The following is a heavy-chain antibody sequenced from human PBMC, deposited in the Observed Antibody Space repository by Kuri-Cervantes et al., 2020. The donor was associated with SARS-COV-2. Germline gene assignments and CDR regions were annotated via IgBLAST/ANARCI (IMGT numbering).Heavy chain of an antibody. CDR3: ATDPGRYCSSTSCGFHY. CDR1: GFTFSSYS. V-gene: IGHV3-48*04. D-gene: IGHD2-2*01. J-gene: IGHJ4*02. CDR2: ISSSSSTI. Sequence: LSLTCAASGFTFSSYSMNWVRQAPGKGLEWVSYISSSSSTIYYADSVKGRFTISRDNAKNSLYLQMNSLRAEDTAVYYCATDPGRYCSSTSCGFHYWGQGTLVTVSS.